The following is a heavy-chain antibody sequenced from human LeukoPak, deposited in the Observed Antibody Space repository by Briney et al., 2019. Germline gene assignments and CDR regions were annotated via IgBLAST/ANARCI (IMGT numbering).Heavy chain of an antibody. V-gene: IGHV3-21*01. CDR1: GLTFSSYS. CDR3: ARDRWELSSIDY. D-gene: IGHD1-26*01. J-gene: IGHJ4*02. Sequence: GGSLRLSCAASGLTFSSYSMNWVRQAPGKGLEWVSSISSSSSYIYYADSVKGRFTISRDNAKNSLYLQMNSLRAEDTAVYYCARDRWELSSIDYWGQGTLVTVSS. CDR2: ISSSSSYI.